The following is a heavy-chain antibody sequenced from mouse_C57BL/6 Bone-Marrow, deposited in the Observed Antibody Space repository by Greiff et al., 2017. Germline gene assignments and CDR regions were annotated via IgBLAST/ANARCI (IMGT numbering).Heavy chain of an antibody. CDR2: IDPENGDT. CDR3: RSSALFAY. V-gene: IGHV14-4*01. CDR1: GFNIKDDY. Sequence: VQLQQSGAELVRPGASVKLSCTASGFNIKDDYMHWVKQRPEQGLEWIGWIDPENGDTEYASKFQGKATITADTSSNTAYLQLSSLTSDDTAVYYCRSSALFAYWGQGTLVTVSA. D-gene: IGHD1-3*01. J-gene: IGHJ3*01.